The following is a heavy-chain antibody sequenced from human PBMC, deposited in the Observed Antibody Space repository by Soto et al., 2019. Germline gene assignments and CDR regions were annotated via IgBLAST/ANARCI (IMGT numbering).Heavy chain of an antibody. V-gene: IGHV4-34*01. J-gene: IGHJ1*01. Sequence: SETLSLTCAVYGGSFSGYYWSWIRQPPGKGLEWIGEINHSGSTNYNPSLKSRVTISVDTSKNQFSLKLSSVTAADTAVYYCARAHIVVVVAARGYFQHWGQGTLVTVSS. D-gene: IGHD2-15*01. CDR2: INHSGST. CDR1: GGSFSGYY. CDR3: ARAHIVVVVAARGYFQH.